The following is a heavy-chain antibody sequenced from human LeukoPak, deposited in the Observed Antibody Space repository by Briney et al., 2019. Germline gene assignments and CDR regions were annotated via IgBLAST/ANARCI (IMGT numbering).Heavy chain of an antibody. D-gene: IGHD3-22*01. J-gene: IGHJ6*03. V-gene: IGHV1-69*05. CDR2: IIPIFGTT. CDR1: GGTFSSYA. CDR3: ARNIRTYYYDSSGYYYYYYMDV. Sequence: GASVKVSCKASGGTFSSYAISWVRQAPGQGLEWMGGIIPIFGTTNYAQKFQGRVTITRNTSISTAYMELSSLRSEDTAVYYCARNIRTYYYDSSGYYYYYYMDVWGKGTTVTVSS.